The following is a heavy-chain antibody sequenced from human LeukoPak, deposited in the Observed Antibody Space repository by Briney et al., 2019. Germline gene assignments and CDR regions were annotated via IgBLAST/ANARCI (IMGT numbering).Heavy chain of an antibody. CDR3: ARAPTSSTSCSSPFDL. V-gene: IGHV4-61*02. CDR1: GGSISSGSYY. D-gene: IGHD2-2*01. CDR2: IYITGGT. Sequence: SQTLSLTCTVSGGSISSGSYYWNWIRRPAGKGLEWVGRIYITGGTDYNPSLNSRVTISVDRSKNHFSLNLNSVTAADTAIYYCARAPTSSTSCSSPFDLWGQGTLVTVSP. J-gene: IGHJ3*01.